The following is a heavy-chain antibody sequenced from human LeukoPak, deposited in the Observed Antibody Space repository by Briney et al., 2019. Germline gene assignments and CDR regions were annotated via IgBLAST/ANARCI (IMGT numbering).Heavy chain of an antibody. Sequence: SETLSLTCTVSGGSISSYYWGWIRQPPGKGLEWIGYIYYSGSTNYNPSLKSRVTISVDTSKNQFPLKLSSVTAADTAVYYCARDSGYYDSSGYSFEYFQHWGQGTLVTVSS. J-gene: IGHJ1*01. V-gene: IGHV4-59*01. CDR2: IYYSGST. CDR3: ARDSGYYDSSGYSFEYFQH. D-gene: IGHD3-22*01. CDR1: GGSISSYY.